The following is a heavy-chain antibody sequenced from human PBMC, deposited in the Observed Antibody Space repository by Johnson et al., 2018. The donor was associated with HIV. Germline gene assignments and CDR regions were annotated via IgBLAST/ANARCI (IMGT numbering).Heavy chain of an antibody. CDR1: GFTFSSYA. CDR3: ARGSPYYNFWSGYVDAFDI. Sequence: VQLVESGGGVVQPGRYLRLSCAASGFTFSSYAMHWVRQAPGKGLEWVAVISYDGSNKYYADSVKGRFTISRDNSKNTLYLQMNSLRAKDTAVYYCARGSPYYNFWSGYVDAFDIWGQGTMVTVSS. J-gene: IGHJ3*02. D-gene: IGHD3-3*01. CDR2: ISYDGSNK. V-gene: IGHV3-30-3*01.